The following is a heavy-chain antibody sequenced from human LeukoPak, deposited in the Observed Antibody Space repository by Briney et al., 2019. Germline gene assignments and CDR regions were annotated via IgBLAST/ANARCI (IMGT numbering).Heavy chain of an antibody. CDR1: GYTFTGYH. D-gene: IGHD6-13*01. CDR2: INPNSGGT. CDR3: ATITAAGS. Sequence: ASVNVSCKASGYTFTGYHVHWVRQAPGQGLEWMGWINPNSGGTNYAQKFQGRVTMTRDTSISTAYMELSRLTSDDTAVYYCATITAAGSWGQGTLVTVSS. J-gene: IGHJ4*02. V-gene: IGHV1-2*02.